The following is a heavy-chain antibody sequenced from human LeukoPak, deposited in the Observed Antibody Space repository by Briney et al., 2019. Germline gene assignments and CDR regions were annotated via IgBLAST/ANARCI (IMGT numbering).Heavy chain of an antibody. Sequence: GGSLRLSCAASGFTFSSYSMNWVRQAPGRGLEWVSSISSSSSYIYYADSVKGRFTISRDNSKNTLYLQMNSLRAEDTAVYYCANILSSSSVDYWGQGTLVTVSS. V-gene: IGHV3-21*01. CDR2: ISSSSSYI. CDR3: ANILSSSSVDY. CDR1: GFTFSSYS. J-gene: IGHJ4*02. D-gene: IGHD6-6*01.